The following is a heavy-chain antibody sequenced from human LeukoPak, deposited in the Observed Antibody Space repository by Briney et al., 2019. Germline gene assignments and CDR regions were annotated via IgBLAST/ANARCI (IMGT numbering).Heavy chain of an antibody. Sequence: SETLSLTCTVSGGSISSSSYYWGWIRQPPGKGLEWIGSIYYSGSTYYNPSLKSRVTISVDTSKNQFSLKLSSVTAADTAVYYCARDAPYYDFWSGYYPFDYWGQGTLVTVSS. CDR3: ARDAPYYDFWSGYYPFDY. CDR1: GGSISSSSYY. D-gene: IGHD3-3*01. CDR2: IYYSGST. J-gene: IGHJ4*02. V-gene: IGHV4-39*07.